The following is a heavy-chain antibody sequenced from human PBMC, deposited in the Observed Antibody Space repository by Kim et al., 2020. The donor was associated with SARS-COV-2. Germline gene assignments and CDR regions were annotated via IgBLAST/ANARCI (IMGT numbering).Heavy chain of an antibody. Sequence: GESLRLSCSASGFTFSNYAMHWVRQAPGKGLEYVSAISSDGGSTYYADSVKGRFTISRDNSKNMLYVQMSSLRVEDTAIYYCVTRNYYNSGSYYEGAPFDFWGQGTLVTVSS. CDR1: GFTFSNYA. CDR2: ISSDGGST. V-gene: IGHV3-64*05. J-gene: IGHJ4*02. D-gene: IGHD3-10*01. CDR3: VTRNYYNSGSYYEGAPFDF.